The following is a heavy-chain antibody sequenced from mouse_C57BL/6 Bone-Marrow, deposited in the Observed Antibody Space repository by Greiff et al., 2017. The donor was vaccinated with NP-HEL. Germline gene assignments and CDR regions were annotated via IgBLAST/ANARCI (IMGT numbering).Heavy chain of an antibody. D-gene: IGHD1-1*01. CDR1: GFNIKDDY. CDR3: TTGFITTVYAMDY. V-gene: IGHV14-4*01. Sequence: EVQLQESGAELVRPGASVKLSCTASGFNIKDDYMHWVKQRPEQGLEWIGWIDPENGDTEYASKFQGKATITADTSSNTAYLQLSSLTSEDTAVYYCTTGFITTVYAMDYWGQGTSVTVSS. J-gene: IGHJ4*01. CDR2: IDPENGDT.